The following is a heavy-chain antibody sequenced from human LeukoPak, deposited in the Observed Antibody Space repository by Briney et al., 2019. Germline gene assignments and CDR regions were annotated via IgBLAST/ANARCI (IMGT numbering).Heavy chain of an antibody. CDR1: GLTVSSNC. CDR3: AKSNVYGLIDI. J-gene: IGHJ3*02. D-gene: IGHD2/OR15-2a*01. Sequence: PGGSLRLSCAASGLTVSSNCMSWVRQPPGKALEWIGNIFYSGSTYYSPSLKSRVTISLDTSRNQFSLKLNSVTAADTAVYYCAKSNVYGLIDIWAKGTMFPVFS. CDR2: IFYSGST. V-gene: IGHV4-59*02.